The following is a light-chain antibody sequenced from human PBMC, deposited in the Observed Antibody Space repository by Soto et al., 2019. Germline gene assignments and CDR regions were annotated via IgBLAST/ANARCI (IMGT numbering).Light chain of an antibody. CDR1: NIVSKS. CDR2: YDS. CDR3: QVGDSSSDHPGV. Sequence: SYELTQPPSVSVAPGKTASITCGGNNIVSKSVHWYQQKPGQAPVLVIYYDSDRPSGIPERFSGSNSGNTATLTISRVDAGDEADYYCQVGDSSSDHPGVFGTGTKLTVL. J-gene: IGLJ1*01. V-gene: IGLV3-21*04.